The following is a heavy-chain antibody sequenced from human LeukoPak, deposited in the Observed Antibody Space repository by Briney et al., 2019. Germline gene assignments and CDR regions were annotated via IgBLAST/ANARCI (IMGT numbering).Heavy chain of an antibody. CDR2: IIPIFGTA. Sequence: GASVKVSCKASGYTFTSYGISWVRQAPGQGLEWMGGIIPIFGTANYAQKFQGRVTITADESTSTAYMELSSLRSEDTAVYYCARVTYYYDSSALGEFDYWGQGTLVTVSS. V-gene: IGHV1-69*13. J-gene: IGHJ4*02. CDR1: GYTFTSYG. D-gene: IGHD3-22*01. CDR3: ARVTYYYDSSALGEFDY.